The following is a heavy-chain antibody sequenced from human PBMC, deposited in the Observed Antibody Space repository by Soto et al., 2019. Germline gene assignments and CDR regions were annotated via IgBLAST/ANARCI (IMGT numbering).Heavy chain of an antibody. V-gene: IGHV5-51*01. Sequence: GESLKISCXGSGYSFTSYWIGWVRQMPGKGLEWMGIIYPGDSDTRYSPSFQGQVTISADKSISTAADTAVYYCARSAEVAITYYYYGMDVWGQGTTVTVSS. J-gene: IGHJ6*02. CDR2: IYPGDSDT. CDR3: YYYYGMDV. D-gene: IGHD3-10*01. CDR1: GYSFTSYW.